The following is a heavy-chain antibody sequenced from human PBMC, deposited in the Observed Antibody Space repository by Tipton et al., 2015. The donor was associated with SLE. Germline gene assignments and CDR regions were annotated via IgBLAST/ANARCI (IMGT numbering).Heavy chain of an antibody. Sequence: TLSLTCTVSGASISSYYWSWIRQPPGKGLEWIGYIYDSGSTNYNPSLKSGVTISVDTSKNQFSLKLSSVTAADTAVYYCARLSEFSRNWYFDLWGRGTLVTVSS. D-gene: IGHD1-14*01. CDR2: IYDSGST. J-gene: IGHJ2*01. CDR1: GASISSYY. CDR3: ARLSEFSRNWYFDL. V-gene: IGHV4-59*08.